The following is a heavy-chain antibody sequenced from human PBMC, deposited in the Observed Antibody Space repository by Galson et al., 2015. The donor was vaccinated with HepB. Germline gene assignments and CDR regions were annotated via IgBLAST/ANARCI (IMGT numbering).Heavy chain of an antibody. CDR2: IQSKTDGETT. V-gene: IGHV3-15*01. D-gene: IGHD6-13*01. CDR3: ATSLRWDSSSSGFFS. Sequence: SLRLSCAASGFTLSNAWMSWVRQAPGKGLEWVGRIQSKTDGETTAYAAPVKGRFTISRDDSKNTLYLQMNSLKTEDTAVYYCATSLRWDSSSSGFFSWGQGTLVTVSS. CDR1: GFTLSNAW. J-gene: IGHJ4*02.